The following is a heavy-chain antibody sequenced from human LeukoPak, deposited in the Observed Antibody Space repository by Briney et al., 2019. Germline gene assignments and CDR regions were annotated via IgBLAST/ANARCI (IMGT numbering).Heavy chain of an antibody. CDR2: MSPNSGNT. CDR1: GYTFTSYD. V-gene: IGHV1-8*01. J-gene: IGHJ4*02. D-gene: IGHD2-2*01. Sequence: ASVKVSCKASGYTFTSYDIHWVRQATGQGLEWMGWMSPNSGNTVYAQKFQGSVTMTRNTSISTAYMELSSLSSEDTAVYYCARGCSSTTCSWPFDYWGQGTLVTVSS. CDR3: ARGCSSTTCSWPFDY.